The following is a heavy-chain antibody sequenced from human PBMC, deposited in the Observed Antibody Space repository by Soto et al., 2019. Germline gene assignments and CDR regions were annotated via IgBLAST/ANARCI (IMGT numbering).Heavy chain of an antibody. CDR3: ARDRRSGWACSGGSCYSSWFDP. J-gene: IGHJ5*02. Sequence: QVQLVESGGGVVQPGRSLRLSCAASGFTFSSYAMHWVRQAPGKGLEWVAVISYDGSNKYYADSVKGRFTISRDNSKNTLYLQMNSLRAEDTAVYYCARDRRSGWACSGGSCYSSWFDPWGQGTLVTVSS. V-gene: IGHV3-30-3*01. D-gene: IGHD2-15*01. CDR1: GFTFSSYA. CDR2: ISYDGSNK.